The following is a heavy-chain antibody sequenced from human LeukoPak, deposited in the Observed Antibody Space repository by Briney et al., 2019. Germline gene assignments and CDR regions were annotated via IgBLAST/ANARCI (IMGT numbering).Heavy chain of an antibody. CDR2: ISSSSSYI. D-gene: IGHD1-26*01. CDR3: ASPIASGTYYHYFDY. V-gene: IGHV3-21*01. CDR1: GFTFSSYS. J-gene: IGHJ4*02. Sequence: GGSLRLSCAASGFTFSSYSMNWVRQAPGKGLEWVSSISSSSSYIYYADSVKGRFTISRDNAKNSLYLQMNSLRAEDTAVYYCASPIASGTYYHYFDYWGQGTLVTVSS.